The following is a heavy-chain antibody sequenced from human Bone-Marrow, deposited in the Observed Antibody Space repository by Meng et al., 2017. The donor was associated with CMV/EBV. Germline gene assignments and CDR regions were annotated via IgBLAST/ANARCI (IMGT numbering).Heavy chain of an antibody. CDR2: ISSSGSTI. V-gene: IGHV3-11*01. Sequence: GESLKISCAASGFTFSDYYMSWIRQAPGKGLEWVSYISSSGSTIYYADSVKGRFTISRDNAKNSLYLQMDTLRDEDTAVYYCAREWAGSGSSYGMDVWGQGTTVTVSS. CDR3: AREWAGSGSSYGMDV. J-gene: IGHJ6*02. CDR1: GFTFSDYY. D-gene: IGHD3-10*01.